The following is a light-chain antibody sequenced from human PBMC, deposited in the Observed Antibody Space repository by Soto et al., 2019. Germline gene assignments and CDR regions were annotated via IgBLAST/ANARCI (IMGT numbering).Light chain of an antibody. CDR3: NSYTRSSNLV. Sequence: QAALTQPASVSGSPGQSITISCTGTSSDVGGYTYVSWYQQHPGKAPKLLIYDVSNRPSVVSNRFSGSKSGNTASLTISGLQAEDEADYYRNSYTRSSNLVFGGGTKLTVL. V-gene: IGLV2-14*01. CDR1: SSDVGGYTY. CDR2: DVS. J-gene: IGLJ3*02.